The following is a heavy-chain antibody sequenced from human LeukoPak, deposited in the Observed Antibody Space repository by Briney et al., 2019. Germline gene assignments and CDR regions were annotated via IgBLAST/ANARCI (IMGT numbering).Heavy chain of an antibody. CDR1: GFAFRTYE. Sequence: GGSLRLSCAASGFAFRTYEMNWVRQAPGKGLEWVSYISNSGSTIYYADSVKGRFTISRDNSKNTLYLQMSSLRAEDTAVYYCAKEEAADGDAFDIWGQGTMVTVSS. J-gene: IGHJ3*02. CDR2: ISNSGSTI. D-gene: IGHD6-13*01. V-gene: IGHV3-48*03. CDR3: AKEEAADGDAFDI.